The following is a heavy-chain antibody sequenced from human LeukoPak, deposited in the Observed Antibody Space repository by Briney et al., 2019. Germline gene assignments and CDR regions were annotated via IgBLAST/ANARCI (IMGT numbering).Heavy chain of an antibody. CDR1: GYTFTSYA. Sequence: SVTVSCKASGYTFTSYAISWVRQAPGQGLEWMGGIIPIFGTANYAQKFQGRVTITADESTSTGYMELSSLTSDDTAVYYCARGGDGYNYYYFDYWGQGTLVTVSS. CDR3: ARGGDGYNYYYFDY. CDR2: IIPIFGTA. D-gene: IGHD5-24*01. V-gene: IGHV1-69*13. J-gene: IGHJ4*02.